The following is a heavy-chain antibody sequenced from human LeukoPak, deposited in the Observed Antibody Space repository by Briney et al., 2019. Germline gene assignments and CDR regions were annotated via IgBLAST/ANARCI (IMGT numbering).Heavy chain of an antibody. CDR2: IKQDGSEK. V-gene: IGHV3-7*01. Sequence: GGSLRLSCAASGFTFSSYSMNWVRQAPGKGLEGVANIKQDGSEKYYVDSVKGRFTISRDNAKNSLYLQMNSLRAEDTAVYYCAKSTPESSSWYLYYFDYWGQGTLVTVSS. J-gene: IGHJ4*02. CDR1: GFTFSSYS. D-gene: IGHD6-13*01. CDR3: AKSTPESSSWYLYYFDY.